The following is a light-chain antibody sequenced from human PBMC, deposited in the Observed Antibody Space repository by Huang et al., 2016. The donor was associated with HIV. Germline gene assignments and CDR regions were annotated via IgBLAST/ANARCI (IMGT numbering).Light chain of an antibody. CDR1: QDVNIH. Sequence: DIQMTQSPSSLSAFVGDSVTITCRASQDVNIHLNWYQQKLGKGPKLLIYTTSTLYSGVPSRFSGSGSGTDFTLTINSLQPEDSATYFCQQSYSSPRVTFGPGTKINI. V-gene: IGKV1-39*01. CDR2: TTS. J-gene: IGKJ3*01. CDR3: QQSYSSPRVT.